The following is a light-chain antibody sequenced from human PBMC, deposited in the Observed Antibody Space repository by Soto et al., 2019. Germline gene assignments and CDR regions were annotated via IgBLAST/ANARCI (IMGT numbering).Light chain of an antibody. CDR1: QLFSSN. Sequence: EIVMMQSPATLSVSPGESVTLSCRASQLFSSNLAWYQHKPGQAPRLLIYGVSTRDTGVPDRFSGSASGTEFTLTISSLQSEDIAVYYCHQYNNWGGTFGQGTKVDIK. CDR2: GVS. J-gene: IGKJ1*01. CDR3: HQYNNWGGT. V-gene: IGKV3-15*01.